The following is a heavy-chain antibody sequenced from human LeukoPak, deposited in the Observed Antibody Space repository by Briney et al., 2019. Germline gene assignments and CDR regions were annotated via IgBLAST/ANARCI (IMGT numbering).Heavy chain of an antibody. CDR2: ISSSGSTT. CDR3: ARGGAVAGLY. V-gene: IGHV3-48*03. D-gene: IGHD6-19*01. CDR1: GFTLGSYE. J-gene: IGHJ4*02. Sequence: PGGSLRLSCAASGFTLGSYEMNWVRQAPGKGPEWVSYISSSGSTTYYADSVKGRFTISRDNAKNSLYLQMSSLRGEDTAVYYCARGGAVAGLYWGQGTLVTVSS.